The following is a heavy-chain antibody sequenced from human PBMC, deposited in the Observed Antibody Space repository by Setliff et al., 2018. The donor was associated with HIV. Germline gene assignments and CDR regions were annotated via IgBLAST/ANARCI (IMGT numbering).Heavy chain of an antibody. CDR1: GDAFTDYY. D-gene: IGHD6-13*01. Sequence: GASVKVSCKASGDAFTDYYIHWVRQAPGQGLEWMGWINPNSGGTNYAQKFQGRVTMTRDTSISTAFMDLSRLRSYDTAVYSCARDPGYKSSWYGAFDIWGQGTMVTVSS. J-gene: IGHJ3*02. V-gene: IGHV1-2*02. CDR3: ARDPGYKSSWYGAFDI. CDR2: INPNSGGT.